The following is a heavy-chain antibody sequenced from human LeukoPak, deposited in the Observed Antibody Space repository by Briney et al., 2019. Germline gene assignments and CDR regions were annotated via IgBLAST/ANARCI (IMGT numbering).Heavy chain of an antibody. CDR2: ISYDGSNE. J-gene: IGHJ4*02. CDR3: AKDKAQAYYASGSLVL. Sequence: PGRSLRLSCAASGFTFNYYSMHWVRQAPGKGLEWVAGISYDGSNEYYADAMKGRFTISRDNSKNTLYLQMSSLRAEDTALYYCAKDKAQAYYASGSLVLWGQGTLVTVSS. CDR1: GFTFNYYS. V-gene: IGHV3-30*04. D-gene: IGHD3-10*01.